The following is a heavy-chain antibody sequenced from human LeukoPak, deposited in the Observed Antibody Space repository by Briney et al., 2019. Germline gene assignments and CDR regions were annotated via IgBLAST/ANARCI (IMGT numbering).Heavy chain of an antibody. CDR1: GFNFSSYG. Sequence: WGSLRLSCAASGFNFSSYGMHWVRQAPGKGLEWVAVIWYDGSNKNYVDPVKGRFTISRDNSKNTLYLQMSGLRAEDTAVYYCARDRGGGTYYNFDYWGQGTLVTVSS. J-gene: IGHJ4*02. CDR3: ARDRGGGTYYNFDY. V-gene: IGHV3-33*01. D-gene: IGHD1-26*01. CDR2: IWYDGSNK.